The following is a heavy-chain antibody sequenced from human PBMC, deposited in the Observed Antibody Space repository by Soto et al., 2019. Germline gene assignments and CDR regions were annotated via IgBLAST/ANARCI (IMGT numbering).Heavy chain of an antibody. CDR2: ISYDGSNK. D-gene: IGHD3-10*01. CDR3: AKDWGYYGSGSFFDY. CDR1: GFTFSSYG. V-gene: IGHV3-30*18. Sequence: QVQLVESGGGVVQPGRSLRLSCAASGFTFSSYGIHWVRQAPGKGLEWVAVISYDGSNKYYADSVKGRFTISRDNSKNTLYLQMNSLRAEDTAVYYCAKDWGYYGSGSFFDYWGQGTLVTVSS. J-gene: IGHJ4*02.